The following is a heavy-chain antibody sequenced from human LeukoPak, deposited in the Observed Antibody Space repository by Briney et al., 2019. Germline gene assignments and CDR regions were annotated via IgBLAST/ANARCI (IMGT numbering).Heavy chain of an antibody. V-gene: IGHV1-2*02. CDR3: ARSLPLTVGDSRDNFDY. D-gene: IGHD4-23*01. J-gene: IGHJ4*02. CDR2: INPNSGGA. Sequence: ASVKVSCKASGYTFTGYYIHWVRQAPGQGLEWMGWINPNSGGANYAQNFQGRVTMTRDTSISTAYMELSRLRSDDTAVYYCARSLPLTVGDSRDNFDYWGQGTLVTVSS. CDR1: GYTFTGYY.